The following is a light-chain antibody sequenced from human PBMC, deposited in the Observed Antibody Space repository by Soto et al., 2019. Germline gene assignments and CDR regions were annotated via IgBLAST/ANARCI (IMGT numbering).Light chain of an antibody. CDR2: GAS. Sequence: DIQMTQSPSSLTASIGDRVTISCRASQGFSNSLAWYQQKPGKVPTLLIYGASILQSGVPSRFSGSGSGTDXTXXXXXLXXXDVATYFCQKYDSAPLTFGGGTKVEIK. CDR1: QGFSNS. J-gene: IGKJ4*01. V-gene: IGKV1-27*01. CDR3: QKYDSAPLT.